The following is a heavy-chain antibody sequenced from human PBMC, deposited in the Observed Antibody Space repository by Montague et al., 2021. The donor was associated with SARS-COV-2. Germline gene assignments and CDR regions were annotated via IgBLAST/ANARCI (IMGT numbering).Heavy chain of an antibody. CDR2: KYYSGST. CDR1: GASISSRSYY. D-gene: IGHD3-3*01. CDR3: ATLPSSTTIFGVVQGYYFDD. V-gene: IGHV4-39*01. Sequence: SETLSLTCTVSGASISSRSYYWGWIRQPPGKGLEWIGFKYYSGSTYYNPTLKSQVTISVDTSKNQFSLKLSSVTAADTAVYYCATLPSSTTIFGVVQGYYFDDWGQGTLVTVSS. J-gene: IGHJ4*02.